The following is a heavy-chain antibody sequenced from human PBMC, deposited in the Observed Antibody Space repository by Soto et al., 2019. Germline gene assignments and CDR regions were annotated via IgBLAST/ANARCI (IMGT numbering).Heavy chain of an antibody. CDR2: TKEDGSEI. CDR1: GFSIASYW. CDR3: ARDVGFDYVN. D-gene: IGHD3-16*01. Sequence: PGGSLRLSCAVSGFSIASYWMSWVRQAPGKGLEWVATTKEDGSEIYYVDSARGRFTISRDNAENSLYLQMNSLSAEDTAVYFCARDVGFDYVNWGQGTLVTVSS. V-gene: IGHV3-7*01. J-gene: IGHJ4*02.